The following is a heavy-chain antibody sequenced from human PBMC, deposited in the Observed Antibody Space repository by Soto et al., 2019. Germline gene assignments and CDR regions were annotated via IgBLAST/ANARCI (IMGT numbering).Heavy chain of an antibody. Sequence: EVQLVESGGGLVQPGGSLRLSCAASGFTFSTYWMHWVRQAPGEGLVWVSRIKGDESTTNYADSVKGRFNVSRDNARNTLYLQINSLRPEDTAIYYCAMGVLNAYYQDNWGQGTLVTVSS. V-gene: IGHV3-74*01. D-gene: IGHD3-16*01. CDR1: GFTFSTYW. CDR2: IKGDESTT. J-gene: IGHJ4*02. CDR3: AMGVLNAYYQDN.